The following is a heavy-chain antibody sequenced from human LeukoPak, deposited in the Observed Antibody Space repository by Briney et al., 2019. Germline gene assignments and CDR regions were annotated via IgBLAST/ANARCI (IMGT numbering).Heavy chain of an antibody. J-gene: IGHJ4*02. D-gene: IGHD5-18*01. CDR3: ARSGYSYGQNFY. Sequence: SGPTLVKPTQTLTLTCTFSGFSLSTSGVGVGWIRQPPGKALEWLALIYWNDDKRYSPSLKSRLTITKDTSKNQVVLTMTSMDPVDTATYYCARSGYSYGQNFYWGQGTLVTVSS. V-gene: IGHV2-5*01. CDR1: GFSLSTSGVG. CDR2: IYWNDDK.